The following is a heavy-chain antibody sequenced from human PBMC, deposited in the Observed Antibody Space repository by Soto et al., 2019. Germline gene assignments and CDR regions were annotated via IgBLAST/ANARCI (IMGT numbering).Heavy chain of an antibody. V-gene: IGHV4-34*01. CDR2: INHSGST. D-gene: IGHD3-16*02. J-gene: IGHJ4*02. CDR1: GGSFSGYY. Sequence: PSETLSLTXAVYGGSFSGYYWSWIRQPPGKGLEWIGEINHSGSTNYNPSLKSRVTISVDTSKNQFSLKLSSVTAADTAVYYCARGPYVYDYVWGSYRIGYYFDYWGQGTLVTVS. CDR3: ARGPYVYDYVWGSYRIGYYFDY.